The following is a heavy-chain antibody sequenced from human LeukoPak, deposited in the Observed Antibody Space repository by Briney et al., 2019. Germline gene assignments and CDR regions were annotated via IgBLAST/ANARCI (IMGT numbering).Heavy chain of an antibody. J-gene: IGHJ4*02. CDR2: IYSGGST. D-gene: IGHD3-3*01. V-gene: IGHV3-53*01. CDR3: ARASGGYYDPLDY. CDR1: GFTVSSNY. Sequence: GGALRLSCAASGFTVSSNYMSWVRQAPGKGLEGVSFIYSGGSTYYADSVRGRFTIQSDNPKNTLYLQMNSLRAQDTAVYYCARASGGYYDPLDYWGQGTLVTVSS.